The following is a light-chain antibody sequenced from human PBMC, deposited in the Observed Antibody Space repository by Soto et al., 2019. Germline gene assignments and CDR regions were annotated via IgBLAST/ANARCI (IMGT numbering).Light chain of an antibody. CDR2: EVS. J-gene: IGLJ1*01. V-gene: IGLV2-14*01. Sequence: QSALTQPASVSGSPGQSITISCTGTSSDVGGYNYVSWHQQHPGKAPKLMIYEVSNRPSGVSNRFSGSKSGNTASLTISGLQAEDEADYYCSSYTSSSTSPYVFGTGTKVTVL. CDR3: SSYTSSSTSPYV. CDR1: SSDVGGYNY.